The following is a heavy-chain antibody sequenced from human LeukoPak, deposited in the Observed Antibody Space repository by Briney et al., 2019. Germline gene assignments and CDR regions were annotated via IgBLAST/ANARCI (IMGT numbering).Heavy chain of an antibody. D-gene: IGHD6-13*01. CDR1: GFTFSSYE. CDR3: ARVGALSSSWLLY. Sequence: GGSLRLSCSASGFTFSSYEMNWVRQAPGKGLEWVPSISSGARTIYYTDSVKGRFTISRDNAKNSLYLQMNSLRVEDTAVYYCARVGALSSSWLLYWGQGTLVTVSS. V-gene: IGHV3-48*03. J-gene: IGHJ4*02. CDR2: ISSGARTI.